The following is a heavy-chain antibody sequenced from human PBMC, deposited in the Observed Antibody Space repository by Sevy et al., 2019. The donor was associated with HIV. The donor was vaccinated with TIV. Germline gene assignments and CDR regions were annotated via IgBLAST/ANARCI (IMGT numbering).Heavy chain of an antibody. J-gene: IGHJ4*02. Sequence: ASVKVSCKASGYTFTSYYMHWVRQAPGQGLEWMGIINPSGGSTSYAQKFQGRVTMTRDTSTSTVHMELSSLRSEDTAVYYCARGAEYCSGGSCYQHDYWGQGTLVTVSS. V-gene: IGHV1-46*01. CDR1: GYTFTSYY. CDR2: INPSGGST. D-gene: IGHD2-15*01. CDR3: ARGAEYCSGGSCYQHDY.